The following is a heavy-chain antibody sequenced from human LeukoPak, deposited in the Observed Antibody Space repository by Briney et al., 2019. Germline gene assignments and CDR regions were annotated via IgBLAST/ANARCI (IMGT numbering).Heavy chain of an antibody. CDR3: ARDREGYDFWSGYWFDP. CDR2: INPNSGGT. V-gene: IGHV1-2*02. J-gene: IGHJ5*02. CDR1: GYTFTGYY. Sequence: ASVKVSCKASGYTFTGYYMHWVRQAPGQGLEWMGWINPNSGGTNYAQKFRGRVTMTRDTSISTAYMELSRLRSDDTAVYYCARDREGYDFWSGYWFDPWGQGTLVTVSS. D-gene: IGHD3-3*01.